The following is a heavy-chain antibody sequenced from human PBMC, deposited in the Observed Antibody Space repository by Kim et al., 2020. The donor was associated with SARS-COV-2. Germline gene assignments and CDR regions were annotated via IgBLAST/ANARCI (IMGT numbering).Heavy chain of an antibody. Sequence: GGSLRLSCAASGFIFSKYRMHWVRQAPGKGPVWVSRIDNNGSSTSYADSVKGRFTISRDNAKNTLYLQMNSLRAEDTAVYYCVPSWAFGSSGPLIDYWGQGTLVTVSS. CDR3: VPSWAFGSSGPLIDY. V-gene: IGHV3-74*01. CDR2: IDNNGSST. CDR1: GFIFSKYR. J-gene: IGHJ4*02. D-gene: IGHD6-6*01.